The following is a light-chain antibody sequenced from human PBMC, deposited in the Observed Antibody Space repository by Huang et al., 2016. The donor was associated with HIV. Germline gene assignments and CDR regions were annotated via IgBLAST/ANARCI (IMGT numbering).Light chain of an antibody. CDR2: AAS. CDR1: QSLSHSF. V-gene: IGKV3-20*01. Sequence: EVLLTQSPGTLSSSPGERVTVSCRASQSLSHSFISWYQQRPGQAPRLLIYAASTRAAGIPDRFSVSGSGTDFTLTFNRLDPSDFAVYYCHQYGTSPYTFGQGTNLDVK. CDR3: HQYGTSPYT. J-gene: IGKJ2*01.